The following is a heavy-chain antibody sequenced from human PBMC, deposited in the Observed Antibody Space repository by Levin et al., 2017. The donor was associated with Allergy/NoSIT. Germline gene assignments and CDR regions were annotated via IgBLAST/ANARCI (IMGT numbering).Heavy chain of an antibody. CDR3: AKGCDRSGYRLDH. CDR2: IGASGNNI. CDR1: GFSFNSYA. J-gene: IGHJ4*02. D-gene: IGHD3-22*01. V-gene: IGHV3-23*01. Sequence: GGSLRLSCAASGFSFNSYAMSWVRQAPGKGLEWVSGIGASGNNIYYADSVKGRFTISRDKSKNSLYLQMNSLRVEDTALYYCAKGCDRSGYRLDHWGQGTMVTVSS.